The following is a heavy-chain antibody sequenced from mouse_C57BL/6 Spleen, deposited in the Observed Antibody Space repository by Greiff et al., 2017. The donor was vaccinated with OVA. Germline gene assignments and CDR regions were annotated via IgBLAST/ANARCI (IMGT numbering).Heavy chain of an antibody. D-gene: IGHD2-3*01. CDR2: INPSSGYT. V-gene: IGHV1-7*01. J-gene: IGHJ3*01. Sequence: QVHVKQSGAELAKPGASVKLSCKASGYTFTSYWMHWVKQRPGQGLEWIGYINPSSGYTKYNQKFKDKATLTADKSSSTAYMQLSSLTYEDSAVYYCAREGIYDGYQAWFAYWGQGTLVTVSA. CDR1: GYTFTSYW. CDR3: AREGIYDGYQAWFAY.